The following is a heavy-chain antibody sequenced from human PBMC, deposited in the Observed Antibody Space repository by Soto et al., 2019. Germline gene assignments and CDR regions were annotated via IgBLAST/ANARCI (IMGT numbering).Heavy chain of an antibody. CDR3: TRETVAGITGLDY. J-gene: IGHJ4*02. V-gene: IGHV3-23*01. Sequence: RLSCAASGFNVGAFAVNWVRQAPGKGLEWVSGISVSDAFIYYADSVRGRFSISRDASENILYLQMNSLRVDDTALYYCTRETVAGITGLDYWGPGTLVTVPQ. D-gene: IGHD1-20*01. CDR1: GFNVGAFA. CDR2: ISVSDAFI.